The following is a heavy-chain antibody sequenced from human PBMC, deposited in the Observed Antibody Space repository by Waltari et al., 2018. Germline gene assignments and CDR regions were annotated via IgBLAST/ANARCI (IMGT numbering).Heavy chain of an antibody. CDR2: ISSSSSYI. Sequence: EVQLMESGGGLVKPGGSLRLSCAASGFTFSSYSMNWVRQAPGKGLEWVSSISSSSSYIYYADSVKGRFTISRDNAKNALYLQMNSLRAEDTAVYYCARGIVVVPAAILSGMDVWGQGTTVTVSS. CDR1: GFTFSSYS. V-gene: IGHV3-21*01. J-gene: IGHJ6*02. CDR3: ARGIVVVPAAILSGMDV. D-gene: IGHD2-2*01.